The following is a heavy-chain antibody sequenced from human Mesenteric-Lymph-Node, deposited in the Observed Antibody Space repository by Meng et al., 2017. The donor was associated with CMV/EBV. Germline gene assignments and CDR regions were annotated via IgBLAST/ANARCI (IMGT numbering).Heavy chain of an antibody. V-gene: IGHV3-30*02. J-gene: IGHJ4*02. CDR2: IRYDGTNT. CDR3: AKDIVPAAITHYYFDL. Sequence: GGSLRLSCAASGFTFSSYGIHWVRQAPGKGLEWVAFIRYDGTNTYYADSVKGRFTISRDNSENTLYLQMNSLRDEDTAVYYCAKDIVPAAITHYYFDLWGQGTLVTVSS. D-gene: IGHD2-2*02. CDR1: GFTFSSYG.